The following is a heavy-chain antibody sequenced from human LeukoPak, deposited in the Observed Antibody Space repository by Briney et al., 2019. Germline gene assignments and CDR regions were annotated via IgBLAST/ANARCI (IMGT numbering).Heavy chain of an antibody. CDR2: IFSGGST. V-gene: IGHV3-53*01. CDR3: ARTLPGSYSDC. J-gene: IGHJ4*02. CDR1: GFSVSSNY. D-gene: IGHD7-27*01. Sequence: GGSLRLSCAASGFSVSSNYTSWVRQAPGKGLEWVSVIFSGGSTYYADSVKGRFTISRDDSKNTVYLQLNSLRAEDTAVYYCARTLPGSYSDCWGQGTLVAVS.